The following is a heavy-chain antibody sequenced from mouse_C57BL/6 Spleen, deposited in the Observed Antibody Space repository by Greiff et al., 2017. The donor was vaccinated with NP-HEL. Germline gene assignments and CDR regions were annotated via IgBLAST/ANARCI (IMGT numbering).Heavy chain of an antibody. J-gene: IGHJ4*01. D-gene: IGHD1-1*01. CDR3: AREGWIVEYYYAMDY. CDR1: GYTFTSYW. Sequence: QVQLQQSGAELVKPGASVKLSCKASGYTFTSYWMHWVKQRPGQGLEWIGMIHPNSGSTNYNEKFKSKATLTVDKSSSTAYMQLSSLTSEDSAVYYCAREGWIVEYYYAMDYWGQGTSVTVSS. CDR2: IHPNSGST. V-gene: IGHV1-64*01.